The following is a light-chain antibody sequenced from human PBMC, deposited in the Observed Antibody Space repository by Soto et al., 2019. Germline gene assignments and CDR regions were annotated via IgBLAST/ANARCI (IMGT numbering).Light chain of an antibody. CDR2: AAS. CDR1: QSISNH. Sequence: IQMTQSPSSLSASVEDRVIITCRASQSISNHLNWYQQKPGKAPKLLIYAASSLQSGVPSRFSGSGSGTDFTLTISSLQPEDFATYYCQQSYSTPLTFGGGTKVDI. V-gene: IGKV1-39*01. CDR3: QQSYSTPLT. J-gene: IGKJ4*01.